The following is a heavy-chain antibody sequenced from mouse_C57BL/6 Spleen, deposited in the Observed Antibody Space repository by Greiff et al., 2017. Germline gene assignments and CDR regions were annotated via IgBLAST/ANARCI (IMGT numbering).Heavy chain of an antibody. CDR2: INPETGGT. Sequence: QVQLKQSGAELVRPGASVTLSCKASGYTFTDYEMHWVKQTPVHGLDWIGAINPETGGTAYNQKFKGKAILTADKSSSTAYMELRSLTSEDSAVYYCTRKAIYYYGSSPYYAMDYWGQGTSVTVSS. V-gene: IGHV1-15*01. CDR3: TRKAIYYYGSSPYYAMDY. CDR1: GYTFTDYE. J-gene: IGHJ4*01. D-gene: IGHD1-1*01.